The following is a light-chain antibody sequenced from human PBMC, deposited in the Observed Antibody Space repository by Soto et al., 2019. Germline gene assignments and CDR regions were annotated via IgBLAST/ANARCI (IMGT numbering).Light chain of an antibody. CDR2: LGS. V-gene: IGKV2-28*01. Sequence: DIVMTQSPLSLPVTPGEPASISCRSSQSLLHSNGYNYLDWYLQKPGQSPQLLIYLGSNRASGVPDRFSGSGSGTDFTQKISTVEAEDVGVYYCMQALQTPYTFGQGTKLEIK. CDR1: QSLLHSNGYNY. CDR3: MQALQTPYT. J-gene: IGKJ2*01.